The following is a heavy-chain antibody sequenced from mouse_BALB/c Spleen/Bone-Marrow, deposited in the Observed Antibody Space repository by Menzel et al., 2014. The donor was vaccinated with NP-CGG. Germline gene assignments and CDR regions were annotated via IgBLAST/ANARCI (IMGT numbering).Heavy chain of an antibody. CDR3: ARLGNYGWFAY. CDR1: GFDFSRYW. D-gene: IGHD2-1*01. V-gene: IGHV4-1*02. CDR2: INPDSSTI. J-gene: IGHJ3*01. Sequence: EVKLEESGGGLVQPGGSLKLSCAASGFDFSRYWMSWARRAPGKGLEWIGEINPDSSTINYTPSLKDKFIISRDNAKNTLYLQMSKVRSEDTALYYCARLGNYGWFAYWGQGTLVTVSA.